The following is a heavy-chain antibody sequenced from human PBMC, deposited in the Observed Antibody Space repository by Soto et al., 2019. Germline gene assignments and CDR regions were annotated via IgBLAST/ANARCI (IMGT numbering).Heavy chain of an antibody. CDR2: IYTSGST. J-gene: IGHJ4*02. D-gene: IGHD2-2*01. CDR3: ARGHCTSTSCYPSDY. CDR1: GGSISNYY. Sequence: SETLSLTCTVSGGSISNYYWSWIRQPAGKGLEWIGRIYTSGSTDYNPSLKSRVTMSVDTSKSQFSLRLSSVTAADTAVYYCARGHCTSTSCYPSDYWGQGALVTVSS. V-gene: IGHV4-4*07.